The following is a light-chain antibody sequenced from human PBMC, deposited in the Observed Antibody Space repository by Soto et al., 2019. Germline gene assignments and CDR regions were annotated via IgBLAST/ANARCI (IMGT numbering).Light chain of an antibody. CDR1: QSISSW. CDR3: KLYEILCNR. V-gene: IGKV1-5*01. J-gene: IGKJ1*01. CDR2: HAS. Sequence: DVEMTQSHSALSAFLGDRVTITCRASQSISSWLAWYQQKPGKAPKLLIYHASSLETGVPSRFSGSGSGTEFTLTISILQADDVVSDRSKLYEILCNRFGQGTKV.